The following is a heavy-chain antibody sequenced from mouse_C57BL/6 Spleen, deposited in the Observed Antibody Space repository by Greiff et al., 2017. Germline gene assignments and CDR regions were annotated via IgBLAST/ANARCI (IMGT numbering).Heavy chain of an antibody. Sequence: QVQLQQPGAELVMPGASVKLSCKASGYTFTSYWMHWVKQRPGQGLEWIGEIDPSDSYTNYNQKFKGKSTLTVDKSSSTAYMQLSSLTSEDSAVYYCARSDYGYYWGQGTSVTVSS. J-gene: IGHJ4*01. CDR1: GYTFTSYW. CDR2: IDPSDSYT. V-gene: IGHV1-69*01. D-gene: IGHD2-2*01. CDR3: ARSDYGYY.